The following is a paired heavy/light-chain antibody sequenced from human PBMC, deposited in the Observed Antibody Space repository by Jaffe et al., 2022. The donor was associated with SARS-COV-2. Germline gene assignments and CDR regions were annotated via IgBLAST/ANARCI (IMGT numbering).Light chain of an antibody. J-gene: IGLJ1*01. CDR2: EVN. V-gene: IGLV2-8*01. CDR3: SSYSGTISYV. CDR1: SSDVGGYNY. Sequence: QSALTQPPSASGSPGQSVTISCTGTSSDVGGYNYVSWYQQHPGKAPKLIIYEVNKRPSGVPDRFSGSRSDNTASLTVSGLQAEDEADYYCSSYSGTISYVFGTGTRVTVL.
Heavy chain of an antibody. Sequence: EVQLVESGGGLVQPGGSLRLSCAASGFTFAGHWMTWARQAPGKGLEWVANINPDGSEKYYVDSVKGQFTISRDNARNSLFLQMNNLRGEDTAVYYCATHYNWAFDYWGQGALVTVTS. V-gene: IGHV3-7*03. CDR2: INPDGSEK. CDR1: GFTFAGHW. CDR3: ATHYNWAFDY. D-gene: IGHD1-20*01. J-gene: IGHJ4*02.